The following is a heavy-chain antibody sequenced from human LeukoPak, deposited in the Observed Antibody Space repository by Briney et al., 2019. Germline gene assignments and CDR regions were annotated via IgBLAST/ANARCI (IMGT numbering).Heavy chain of an antibody. D-gene: IGHD6-6*01. CDR3: ARATSSSGYYYYYMDV. V-gene: IGHV3-20*04. CDR2: ITRNGGSS. J-gene: IGHJ6*03. CDR1: GFTFDDYG. Sequence: GGSLRLSCAASGFTFDDYGMSWLRQAPGKGLEWVYVITRNGGSSCYADSVKGRFTIARDNAKNSLYLQMNSLRDEDTALYYCARATSSSGYYYYYMDVWGKGTTVTVSS.